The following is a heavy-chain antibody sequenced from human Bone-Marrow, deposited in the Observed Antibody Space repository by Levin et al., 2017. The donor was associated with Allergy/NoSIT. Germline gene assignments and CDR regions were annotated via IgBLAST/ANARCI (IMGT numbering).Heavy chain of an antibody. J-gene: IGHJ3*02. V-gene: IGHV4-34*01. CDR2: INHSGST. CDR1: GGSFSGYY. D-gene: IGHD1-26*01. Sequence: SQTLSLTCAVYGGSFSGYYWSWIRQPPGKGLEWIGEINHSGSTNYNPSLKSRVTISVDTSKNQFSLKLSSVTAADTAVYYCARIKESSYVIDAFDIWGPGTMVTVSS. CDR3: ARIKESSYVIDAFDI.